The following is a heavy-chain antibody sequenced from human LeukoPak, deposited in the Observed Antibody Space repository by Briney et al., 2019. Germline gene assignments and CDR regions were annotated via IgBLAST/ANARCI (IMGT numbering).Heavy chain of an antibody. CDR2: ISGYSGNT. J-gene: IGHJ1*01. CDR1: GGTFSSYA. Sequence: ASVKVSCKASGGTFSSYAISWVRQAPGQGLEWMGWISGYSGNTNYAQKLQGRVTMTTDTSTSTAYMELRSLRSDDTAVYYCARDLGYGAIRDFQHWGQGTLVTVSS. V-gene: IGHV1-18*01. D-gene: IGHD4-17*01. CDR3: ARDLGYGAIRDFQH.